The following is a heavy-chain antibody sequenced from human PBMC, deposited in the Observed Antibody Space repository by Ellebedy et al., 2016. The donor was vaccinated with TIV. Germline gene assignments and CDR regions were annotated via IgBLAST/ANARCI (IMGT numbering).Heavy chain of an antibody. D-gene: IGHD6-6*01. Sequence: HTGGSLRLSXAASGFTFISYWMHWVRQAPGKGLVWVSRINSDGSSTSYADSVKGRFTISRDNAKNTLYLQMNSLRAEDTAVYYGATGRLVLDYWGQGTLVTVSS. CDR3: ATGRLVLDY. J-gene: IGHJ4*02. CDR2: INSDGSST. CDR1: GFTFISYW. V-gene: IGHV3-74*01.